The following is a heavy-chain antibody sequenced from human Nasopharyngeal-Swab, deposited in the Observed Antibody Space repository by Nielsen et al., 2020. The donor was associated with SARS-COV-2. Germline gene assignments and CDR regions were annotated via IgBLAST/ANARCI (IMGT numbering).Heavy chain of an antibody. CDR1: GGSFSGYY. CDR2: INHSGST. V-gene: IGHV4-34*01. Sequence: SETLSLTCAVYGGSFSGYYWSWIRQPPEKGLEWIGEINHSGSTNYNPSLKSRVTISVDTSKNQFSLKLSSVTAADTAVYYCARAKQWLVLRWFDPWGQGTLVTVSS. CDR3: ARAKQWLVLRWFDP. J-gene: IGHJ5*02. D-gene: IGHD6-19*01.